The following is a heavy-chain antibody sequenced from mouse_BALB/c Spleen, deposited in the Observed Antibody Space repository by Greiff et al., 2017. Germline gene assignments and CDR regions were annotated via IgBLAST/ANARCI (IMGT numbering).Heavy chain of an antibody. J-gene: IGHJ4*01. D-gene: IGHD2-4*01. CDR3: ARKGDYDYDYYAMDY. CDR1: GFTFSSYA. Sequence: EVQLQESGGGLVKPGGSLKLSCAASGFTFSSYAMSWVRQTPEKRLEWVATISSGGSYTYYPDSVKGRFTISRDNAKNTLYLQMSSLRSEDTAMYYCARKGDYDYDYYAMDYWGQGTSVTVSS. CDR2: ISSGGSYT. V-gene: IGHV5-9-3*01.